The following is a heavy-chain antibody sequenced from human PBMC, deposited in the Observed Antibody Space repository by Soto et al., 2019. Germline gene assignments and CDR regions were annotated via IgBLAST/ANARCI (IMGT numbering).Heavy chain of an antibody. CDR2: ISYDGSNK. CDR3: AKDYAGVSSRKGTYGMDV. Sequence: GSLRLSCAASGFTFSSYGMHWVRQAPGKGLEWVAVISYDGSNKYYADSVKGRFTISRDNSKNTLYLQMNSLRAEDTAVYYCAKDYAGVSSRKGTYGMDVWGQGTTVTVSS. D-gene: IGHD6-13*01. V-gene: IGHV3-30*18. CDR1: GFTFSSYG. J-gene: IGHJ6*02.